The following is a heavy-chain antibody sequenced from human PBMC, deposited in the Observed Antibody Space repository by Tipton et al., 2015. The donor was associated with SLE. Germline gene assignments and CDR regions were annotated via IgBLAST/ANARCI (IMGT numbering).Heavy chain of an antibody. CDR1: GGSFSGYY. V-gene: IGHV4-34*01. CDR2: INHSGST. D-gene: IGHD7-27*01. J-gene: IGHJ4*02. Sequence: TLSLTCAVYGGSFSGYYWSWIRQPPGKGLEWIGEINHSGSTNYNPSLKSRVTISVDTSKNQFSLKLSSVTAADTAVYYCATNWGWDSRPWVTPFDYWGQGTPVTVSS. CDR3: ATNWGWDSRPWVTPFDY.